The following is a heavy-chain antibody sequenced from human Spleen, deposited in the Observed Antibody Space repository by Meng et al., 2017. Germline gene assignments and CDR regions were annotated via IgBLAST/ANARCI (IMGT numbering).Heavy chain of an antibody. CDR3: ARDRQYSLVS. Sequence: QVQLVQSGAEVKKPGDSVKVSCKASGYTFTSYGIRWVRQAPGQGLEWVGWISAYDGNTNFAQKLQGRVTMTTDTSTSTAYMELRNLRSDDTAFYYCARDRQYSLVSWGQGTLVTVSS. J-gene: IGHJ4*02. D-gene: IGHD6-6*01. V-gene: IGHV1-18*01. CDR2: ISAYDGNT. CDR1: GYTFTSYG.